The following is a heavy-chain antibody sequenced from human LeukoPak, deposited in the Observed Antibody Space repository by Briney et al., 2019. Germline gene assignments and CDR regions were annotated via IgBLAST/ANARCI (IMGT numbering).Heavy chain of an antibody. CDR2: INHSGST. D-gene: IGHD2-2*01. CDR1: GGSISSGGYY. CDR3: ARGIVVVPAASFDY. J-gene: IGHJ4*02. V-gene: IGHV4-34*01. Sequence: PSETLSLTRAVSGGSISSGGYYWSWIRQPPGKGLEWIGEINHSGSTNYNPSLKSRVTISVDTSKNQFSLKLSSVTAADTAVYYCARGIVVVPAASFDYWGQGTLVTVSS.